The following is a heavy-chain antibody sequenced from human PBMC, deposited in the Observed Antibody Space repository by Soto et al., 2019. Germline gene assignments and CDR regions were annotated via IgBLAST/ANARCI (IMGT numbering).Heavy chain of an antibody. J-gene: IGHJ5*02. CDR2: TYYRSKWYN. CDR1: GDSVSSNSAA. D-gene: IGHD6-13*01. V-gene: IGHV6-1*01. CDR3: AKGISSSWYALHWFDP. Sequence: SQTLSLTCAVSGDSVSSNSAAWNWIRQSPSRGLEWLGRTYYRSKWYNDYAVSVKSRITINPDTSKNQFSLQLNSVTPEDTAVYYCAKGISSSWYALHWFDPWGQGALVTVSS.